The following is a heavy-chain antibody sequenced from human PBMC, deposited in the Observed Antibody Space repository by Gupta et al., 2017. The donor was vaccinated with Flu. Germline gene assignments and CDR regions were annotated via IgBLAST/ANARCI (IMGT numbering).Heavy chain of an antibody. V-gene: IGHV3-21*01. D-gene: IGHD3-10*01. J-gene: IGHJ4*02. Sequence: QAPGKGLEWVSSISSSSSYIYYADSVKGRFTISRDNAKNSLYLQMNSLRAEDTAVYYCARAHAVRSLGGLDYWGQGTLVTVSS. CDR2: ISSSSSYI. CDR3: ARAHAVRSLGGLDY.